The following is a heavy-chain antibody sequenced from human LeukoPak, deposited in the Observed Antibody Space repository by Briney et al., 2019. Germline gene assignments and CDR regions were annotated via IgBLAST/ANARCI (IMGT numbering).Heavy chain of an antibody. J-gene: IGHJ4*02. D-gene: IGHD3-10*01. V-gene: IGHV3-30-3*01. CDR2: ISYDGSNK. CDR1: GFTFSSYA. Sequence: PGGSLRLSCAASGFTFSSYAMHWVRQAPGKGLEWVAVISYDGSNKYYADSVKGRFTISRDNSKNTLCLQMNSLRAEDTAVYYCARGLDYYGSGSYYRALGYWGQGTLVTVSS. CDR3: ARGLDYYGSGSYYRALGY.